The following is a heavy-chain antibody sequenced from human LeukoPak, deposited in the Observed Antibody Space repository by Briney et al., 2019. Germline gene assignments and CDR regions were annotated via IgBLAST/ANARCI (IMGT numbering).Heavy chain of an antibody. Sequence: PSETLSLTCTVSVGSISSYYWSWIRQPPGKGLEWMGYIYYSGSTNYNPSLKSRVTISVDTSKNQFSLKLSSVTAADTAVYYCAGSRYYYDSSGYYSIDYWGQGTLVTVSS. CDR3: AGSRYYYDSSGYYSIDY. J-gene: IGHJ4*02. V-gene: IGHV4-59*01. CDR2: IYYSGST. CDR1: VGSISSYY. D-gene: IGHD3-22*01.